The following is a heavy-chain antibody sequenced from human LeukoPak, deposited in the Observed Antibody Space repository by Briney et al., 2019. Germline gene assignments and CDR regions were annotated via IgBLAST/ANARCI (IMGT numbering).Heavy chain of an antibody. CDR2: ISSSGSTI. CDR1: GFTFSSYE. D-gene: IGHD6-13*01. CDR3: ARIRPGSTDAFDI. J-gene: IGHJ3*02. Sequence: GGSLRLSCAASGFTFSSYEMNWVRQAPGKGLEWVSYISSSGSTIYYADSVKGRFTISRDNAKNSLYLQMNSLRADETAVYYCARIRPGSTDAFDIWGQGTMFTVSS. V-gene: IGHV3-48*03.